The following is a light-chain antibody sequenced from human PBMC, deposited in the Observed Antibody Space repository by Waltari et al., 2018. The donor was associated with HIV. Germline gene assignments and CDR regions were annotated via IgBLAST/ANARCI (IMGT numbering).Light chain of an antibody. V-gene: IGKV3-20*01. CDR2: GAS. CDR3: QQYGSSPVT. J-gene: IGKJ4*01. Sequence: EIVLTQSPGTLSLSPGERATLSCRASQSVSNSYLVWYQQQPGQAPRLLIYGASSMATGIPDRFGGSGSGTDFTLTISRLEPEDFAVYYCQQYGSSPVTFGGGTKVEIK. CDR1: QSVSNSY.